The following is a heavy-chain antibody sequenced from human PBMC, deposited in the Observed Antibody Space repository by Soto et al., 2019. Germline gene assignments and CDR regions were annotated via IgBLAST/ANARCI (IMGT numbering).Heavy chain of an antibody. V-gene: IGHV3-64*01. D-gene: IGHD6-19*01. CDR2: ISSNGGST. J-gene: IGHJ4*02. CDR3: ARRGGRAVAGTSPFDY. Sequence: GGSLRLSCAASGFTFSSYAMHWVRQAPGKGLEYVSAISSNGGSTYYANSVKGRFTISRDNSKNTLYLQMGSLRAEDMAVYYCARRGGRAVAGTSPFDYWGQGTLVTVSS. CDR1: GFTFSSYA.